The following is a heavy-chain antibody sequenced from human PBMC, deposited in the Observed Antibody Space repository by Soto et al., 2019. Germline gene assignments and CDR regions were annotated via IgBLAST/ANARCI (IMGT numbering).Heavy chain of an antibody. CDR1: GFTFSSYS. CDR3: ATYHIVVVPARGV. D-gene: IGHD2-2*01. J-gene: IGHJ6*04. V-gene: IGHV3-48*01. CDR2: ISSSSSTI. Sequence: EVQLVESGGGLVQPGGSLRLSCAASGFTFSSYSMNWVRQAPGKGLEWVSYISSSSSTIYYADSVKGRFTISRDNAKNSLYLQMNSLRAEDTAVYYCATYHIVVVPARGVWGKGTTVTVSS.